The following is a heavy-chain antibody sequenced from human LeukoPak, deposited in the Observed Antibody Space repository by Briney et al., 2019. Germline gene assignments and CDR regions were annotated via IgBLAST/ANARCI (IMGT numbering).Heavy chain of an antibody. J-gene: IGHJ4*02. CDR2: IYTSGST. D-gene: IGHD6-25*01. Sequence: SETLSLTCTVSGGSIRTYQWSWIRQPAGKGLEWIGRIYTSGSTNYNPSLKSRVTMSVDTSKNQFSLKLSSVTAADTAVYYCARDYSSGFDYWGQGTLVTVSS. CDR3: ARDYSSGFDY. V-gene: IGHV4-4*07. CDR1: GGSIRTYQ.